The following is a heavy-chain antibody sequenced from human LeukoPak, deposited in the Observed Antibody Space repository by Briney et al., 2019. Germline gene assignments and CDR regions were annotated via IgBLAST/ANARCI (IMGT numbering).Heavy chain of an antibody. V-gene: IGHV1-3*01. Sequence: ASMKVSCKASGYTFTSYAMHWVRQAPGQRLEWMGWINAGNGNTKYSQKFQGRVTITRDTSASTAYMELSSLRSEDTAVYYCARSSGWIWFDPWGQGTLVTVSS. CDR1: GYTFTSYA. D-gene: IGHD6-19*01. CDR2: INAGNGNT. CDR3: ARSSGWIWFDP. J-gene: IGHJ5*02.